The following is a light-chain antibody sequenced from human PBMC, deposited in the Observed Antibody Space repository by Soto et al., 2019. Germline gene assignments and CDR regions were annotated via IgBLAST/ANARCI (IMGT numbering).Light chain of an antibody. CDR2: SVS. Sequence: QSALTQPASVSGSPGQSITISCSGTSSDIGTYDHVAWFQQFPGKTPKLVIYSVSDRPSRVSYRFSGSKSGNTASLTISGLQADDEADYYCISYTVSRSYVFGTGTKLTVL. CDR3: ISYTVSRSYV. J-gene: IGLJ1*01. CDR1: SSDIGTYDH. V-gene: IGLV2-14*01.